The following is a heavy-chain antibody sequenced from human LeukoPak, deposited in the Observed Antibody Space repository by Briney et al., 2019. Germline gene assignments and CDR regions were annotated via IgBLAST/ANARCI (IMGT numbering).Heavy chain of an antibody. Sequence: PGGSLRLSCAASGFTFSSYWMSWVRQAPGKGLEWVANIKQDGSEKYYVDSVKGRFTISRDNAKNSLYLQMNSLRAEDTAVYYCARGGFEYCSSTSCYKRGGFDYWGQGTLVTVSS. J-gene: IGHJ4*02. CDR2: IKQDGSEK. V-gene: IGHV3-7*01. CDR1: GFTFSSYW. CDR3: ARGGFEYCSSTSCYKRGGFDY. D-gene: IGHD2-2*02.